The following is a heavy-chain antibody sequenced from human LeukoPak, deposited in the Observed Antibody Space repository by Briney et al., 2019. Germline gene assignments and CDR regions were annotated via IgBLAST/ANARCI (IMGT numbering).Heavy chain of an antibody. CDR2: IYTSGST. J-gene: IGHJ3*02. Sequence: SETLSLTCTVSGGSISSYYWGWIRQPAGKGLEWIARIYTSGSTNYNPSLKSRVTISVDTSKNQFSMKLSSVTAADTAVYYCARDPHDNGDYWAFDIWGQGTMVTVSS. D-gene: IGHD4-17*01. CDR3: ARDPHDNGDYWAFDI. V-gene: IGHV4-4*07. CDR1: GGSISSYY.